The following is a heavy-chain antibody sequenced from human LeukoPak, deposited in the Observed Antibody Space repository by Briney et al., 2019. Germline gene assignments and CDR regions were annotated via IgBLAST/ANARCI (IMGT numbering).Heavy chain of an antibody. CDR3: ARGIDY. CDR2: IRYDGSSK. V-gene: IGHV3-30*02. Sequence: GGSLRLSCAASGFTFSSYGMHWVRQAPGKGLEWVAFIRYDGSSKYYADSVKGRFTISRDNSKNMVFLQMNSLRVEDTAVYYCARGIDYWGRGTLVTVSS. CDR1: GFTFSSYG. J-gene: IGHJ4*02.